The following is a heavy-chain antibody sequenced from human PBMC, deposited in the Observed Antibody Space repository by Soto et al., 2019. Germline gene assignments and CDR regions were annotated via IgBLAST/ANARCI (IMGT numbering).Heavy chain of an antibody. CDR1: GFTFSSYA. Sequence: EVRLLESGGGLVQPGWSLRLSCAASGFTFSSYAMNWVRQGPGKGLEWVSVISGSGGSTYDADSVRGRFTISRDNSKDSLSLKLNSLRAEQTAVYYCASRSSGWDFDYWGQGTLVTVA. V-gene: IGHV3-23*01. J-gene: IGHJ4*02. D-gene: IGHD6-19*01. CDR3: ASRSSGWDFDY. CDR2: ISGSGGST.